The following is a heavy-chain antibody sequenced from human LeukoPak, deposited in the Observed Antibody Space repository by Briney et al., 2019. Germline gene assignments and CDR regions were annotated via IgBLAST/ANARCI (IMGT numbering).Heavy chain of an antibody. Sequence: GSSVKVSCKASGGTFSSYAISWVRQAPGQGLEWMGWISAYNGNTNYAQKLQGRVTMTTDTSTSTAYMELRSLRSDDTAVYYCARHVWGVLTGYSHDAFDIWGQGTMVTVSS. CDR1: GGTFSSYA. J-gene: IGHJ3*02. D-gene: IGHD3-9*01. CDR2: ISAYNGNT. CDR3: ARHVWGVLTGYSHDAFDI. V-gene: IGHV1-18*01.